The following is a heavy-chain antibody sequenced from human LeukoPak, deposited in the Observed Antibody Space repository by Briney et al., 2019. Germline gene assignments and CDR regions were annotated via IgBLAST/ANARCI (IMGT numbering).Heavy chain of an antibody. CDR3: AKFRSSGPDAFDI. V-gene: IGHV3-23*01. J-gene: IGHJ3*02. Sequence: GGSLRLSCAASGFTFSSYAMSWVRQAPGKGLEWVSAISGSGGSTYYADSVKGRFTISRDNSESTLYLQMNSLRAEDTAVYYCAKFRSSGPDAFDIWGQGTMVTISS. CDR1: GFTFSSYA. D-gene: IGHD3-22*01. CDR2: ISGSGGST.